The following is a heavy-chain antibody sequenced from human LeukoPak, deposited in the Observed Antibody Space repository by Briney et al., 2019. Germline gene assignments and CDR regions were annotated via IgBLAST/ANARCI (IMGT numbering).Heavy chain of an antibody. J-gene: IGHJ5*02. CDR1: GYTFTSYA. V-gene: IGHV7-4-1*02. Sequence: GASVKVSCKASGYTFTSYAMNWVRQAPGQGLEWMGWTNTNTGNPTYAQGFTGRFVFSLDTSVSTAYLQISSLKAEDTAVYYCARDSLPTEYCSSTSCYLNWFGPWGQGTLVTVSS. CDR3: ARDSLPTEYCSSTSCYLNWFGP. CDR2: TNTNTGNP. D-gene: IGHD2-2*01.